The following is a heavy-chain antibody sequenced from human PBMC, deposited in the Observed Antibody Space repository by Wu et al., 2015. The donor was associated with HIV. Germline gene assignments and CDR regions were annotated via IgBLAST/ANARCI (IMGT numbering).Heavy chain of an antibody. CDR3: ARERVDYDSSGYRAHRGHHFDY. J-gene: IGHJ4*02. CDR1: EYTFTSYY. Sequence: QVQLVQSGAEVKKPGASVKVSCKALEYTFTSYYMHWVRQAPGQGLEWMGIINPSGGSTSYAQKFQGRVTMTRDTSTSTVYMELSSLRSEDTAVYYCARERVDYDSSGYRAHRGHHFDYWGQGTLVTVSS. D-gene: IGHD3-22*01. CDR2: INPSGGST. V-gene: IGHV1-46*01.